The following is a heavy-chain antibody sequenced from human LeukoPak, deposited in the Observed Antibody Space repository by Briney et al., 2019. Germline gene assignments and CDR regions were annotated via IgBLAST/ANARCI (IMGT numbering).Heavy chain of an antibody. J-gene: IGHJ6*03. V-gene: IGHV4-59*12. CDR1: GGSFSSYY. CDR2: IYYSGST. D-gene: IGHD3-22*01. Sequence: PSETLSLTCTLSGGSFSSYYWSWIRQPPGKGLEWIGYIYYSGSTNYNPSLKSRVTISVDTSKNQFSLKLSSVTAADTAVYYCARRGHYYDSSGYFALDYYYYMDVWGKGTTVTVSS. CDR3: ARRGHYYDSSGYFALDYYYYMDV.